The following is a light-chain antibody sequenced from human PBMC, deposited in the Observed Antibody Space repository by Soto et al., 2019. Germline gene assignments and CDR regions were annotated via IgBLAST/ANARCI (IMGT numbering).Light chain of an antibody. CDR1: QSISSW. CDR2: KAS. CDR3: QQYNSYPWT. J-gene: IGKJ1*01. V-gene: IGKV1-5*03. Sequence: DIQMTQSPSTLYASVGVRVTITCRAIQSISSWLAWYQQKPGKAPKLLIYKASTVESGVPSNFNGSGSGTAFALTISSLQPEDFPTYYCQQYNSYPWTFGQGTQV.